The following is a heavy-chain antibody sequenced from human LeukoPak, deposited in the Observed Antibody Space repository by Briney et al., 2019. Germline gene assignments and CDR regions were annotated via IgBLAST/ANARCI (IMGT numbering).Heavy chain of an antibody. D-gene: IGHD6-13*01. CDR1: GGSISSYY. J-gene: IGHJ4*02. V-gene: IGHV4-59*12. Sequence: PSETLSLTCTVSGGSISSYYWSWIRQPPGKGLEWIGYIYYSGSTNYNPSLKSRVTISVKTSKNQFSLQLNSVTPEDTAVYYCARVLRSSSWYYFDYWGQGTLVTVSS. CDR3: ARVLRSSSWYYFDY. CDR2: IYYSGST.